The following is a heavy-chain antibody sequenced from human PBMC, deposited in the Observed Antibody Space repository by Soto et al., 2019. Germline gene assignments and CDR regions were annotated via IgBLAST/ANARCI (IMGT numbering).Heavy chain of an antibody. CDR3: ARANILTGYYVVCFEV. J-gene: IGHJ2*01. D-gene: IGHD3-9*01. CDR1: GGSFSAYY. V-gene: IGHV4-34*01. CDR2: INHNGNS. Sequence: SETLSLTCADSGGSFSAYYWSWIRQPPGRGLEWIGEINHNGNSNYNPALESRVTISVDTSKNQFSLKLISVTAADTAVYYCARANILTGYYVVCFEVWGRGTLVTVSS.